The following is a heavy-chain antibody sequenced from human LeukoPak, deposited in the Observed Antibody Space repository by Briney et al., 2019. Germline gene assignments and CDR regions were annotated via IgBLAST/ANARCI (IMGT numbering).Heavy chain of an antibody. D-gene: IGHD2-2*01. CDR3: ARALRYCSSTSCGSDAFDI. J-gene: IGHJ3*02. V-gene: IGHV3-21*01. CDR1: GFTFSSYS. CDR2: ISSSSSYI. Sequence: PGGSLRLSCAASGFTFSSYSMNWVRQAPGKGLEWVSSISSSSSYIYYADSVKGRFTISRDNAKNSLYLQMNSLRAEDTAVYYCARALRYCSSTSCGSDAFDIWGQGTMVTVYS.